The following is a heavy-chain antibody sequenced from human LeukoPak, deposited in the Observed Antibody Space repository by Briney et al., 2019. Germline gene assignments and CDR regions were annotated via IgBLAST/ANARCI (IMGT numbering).Heavy chain of an antibody. V-gene: IGHV1-24*01. CDR2: LNREDDEA. CDR3: ATLDSYYDNSGRPLLPD. Sequence: ASLKVSCKVSGHTLTDFSMHWVRQAPGKGLEWMGGLNREDDEAIYAPHFQGRVSVTEDTSTDTAYMELSNLRSEDTAVYYCATLDSYYDNSGRPLLPDWGQGTLVTVSS. D-gene: IGHD3-22*01. J-gene: IGHJ4*02. CDR1: GHTLTDFS.